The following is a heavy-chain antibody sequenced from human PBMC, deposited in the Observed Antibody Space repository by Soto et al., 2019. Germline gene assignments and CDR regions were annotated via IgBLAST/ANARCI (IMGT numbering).Heavy chain of an antibody. CDR1: GYTFSKYD. CDR2: VNPNHGDT. Sequence: QVQLVQSGAELKKPGASVKVSCKASGYTFSKYDMNWVRQATGQGPEWIGWVNPNHGDTGYAQKFQGRVTLTTDIATTTAYMELTSLRSEDTAIYYCANVSRKGSAVDFDYWGQGTLITGSS. D-gene: IGHD2-15*01. V-gene: IGHV1-8*01. J-gene: IGHJ4*02. CDR3: ANVSRKGSAVDFDY.